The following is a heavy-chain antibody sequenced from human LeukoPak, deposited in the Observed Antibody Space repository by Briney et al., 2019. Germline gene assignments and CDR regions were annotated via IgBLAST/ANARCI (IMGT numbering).Heavy chain of an antibody. D-gene: IGHD6-19*01. Sequence: ASVTVSCKASGGTFSSYAISWVRQAPGQGLEWMGRIIPILGIANYAQKFQGRVTITADKSTSTAYMELSSLRSEDTAVYYCASSAGIHDAFDIWGQGTMVTVSS. CDR3: ASSAGIHDAFDI. V-gene: IGHV1-69*04. J-gene: IGHJ3*02. CDR2: IIPILGIA. CDR1: GGTFSSYA.